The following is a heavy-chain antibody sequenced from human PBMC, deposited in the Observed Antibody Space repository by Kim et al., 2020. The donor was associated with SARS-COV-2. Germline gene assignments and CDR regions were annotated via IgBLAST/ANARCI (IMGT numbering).Heavy chain of an antibody. V-gene: IGHV4-59*01. CDR2: IYQSGST. Sequence: SETLSLTCTVSGGSISTYYWNWIRQSPGKGLEAIGYIYQSGSTNYNPSLKSRVTISVDTSKNLFSLNLRSVTAADTAVYYCARERTDGFDNWGPGTLVTV. D-gene: IGHD1-1*01. CDR3: ARERTDGFDN. CDR1: GGSISTYY. J-gene: IGHJ3*02.